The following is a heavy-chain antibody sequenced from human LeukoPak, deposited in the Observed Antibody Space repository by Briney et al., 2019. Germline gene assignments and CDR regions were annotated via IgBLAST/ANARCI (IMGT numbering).Heavy chain of an antibody. CDR3: AKEAFNWLRSHYYGVDV. D-gene: IGHD5-12*01. CDR2: ISFSGGST. V-gene: IGHV3-23*01. CDR1: GFTFSTYA. Sequence: GGSLRLSCAASGFTFSTYAMSWVRQAPGKGLEWVSAISFSGGSTHYAESVKGRFTISRDNPKNTLYLQMNSLRAEDTAVYYCAKEAFNWLRSHYYGVDVWGQGTTVTVSS. J-gene: IGHJ6*02.